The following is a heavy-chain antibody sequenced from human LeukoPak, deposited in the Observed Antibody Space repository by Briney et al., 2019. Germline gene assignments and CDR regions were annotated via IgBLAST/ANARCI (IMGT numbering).Heavy chain of an antibody. CDR3: ARWFGEPPNFDF. Sequence: GGSLRLSCAASGFTFDDYGMSWVRQAPGKGLEWVSGINWNGGSTGYADSVKGRFTISRDNAKNSLYLQMNSLRAEDTAMYYCARWFGEPPNFDFWGQGTLVTVSS. D-gene: IGHD3-10*01. CDR1: GFTFDDYG. CDR2: INWNGGST. V-gene: IGHV3-20*04. J-gene: IGHJ4*02.